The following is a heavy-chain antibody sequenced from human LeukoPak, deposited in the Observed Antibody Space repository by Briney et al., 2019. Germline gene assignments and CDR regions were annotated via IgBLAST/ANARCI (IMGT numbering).Heavy chain of an antibody. V-gene: IGHV3-48*01. CDR3: ARAEDIDC. J-gene: IGHJ4*02. CDR2: ISSSSSTI. Sequence: GGSLRLSCAASGFTLSSYSMNWVRQAPGKGLEWVSYISSSSSTIYYADSVKGRFTISRDNAKNSLYLQMNSLRAEDTAVYYCARAEDIDCWGQGTLVTVSS. CDR1: GFTLSSYS.